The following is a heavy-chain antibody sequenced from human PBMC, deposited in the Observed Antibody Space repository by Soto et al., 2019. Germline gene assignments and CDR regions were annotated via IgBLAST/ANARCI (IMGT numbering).Heavy chain of an antibody. Sequence: GGSLRLSCAASGFTFNSYAMNWVRQAPGKGLEWVSVISGIGATTYYADSVKGRFTISRDSSKNTVYLQMNSLRAEDTALYYCARERDTTGYILRYWGQGTLVTVSS. CDR3: ARERDTTGYILRY. CDR1: GFTFNSYA. V-gene: IGHV3-23*01. D-gene: IGHD3-9*01. CDR2: ISGIGATT. J-gene: IGHJ4*01.